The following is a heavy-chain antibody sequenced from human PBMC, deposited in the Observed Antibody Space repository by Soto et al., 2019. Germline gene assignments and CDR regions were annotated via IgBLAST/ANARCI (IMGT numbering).Heavy chain of an antibody. Sequence: QVQLVQSGAELKKPGSSMKVSCKTSGGSFNSFSFTWVRQAPGQGLEWVGMIIPVLGLTAYAQKFQGRITISADKSTSTAYMELSGLTSEDTAVYYCATDKDNTYDFWGQGTLVTVSS. D-gene: IGHD3-3*01. J-gene: IGHJ4*02. V-gene: IGHV1-69*08. CDR2: IIPVLGLT. CDR1: GGSFNSFS. CDR3: ATDKDNTYDF.